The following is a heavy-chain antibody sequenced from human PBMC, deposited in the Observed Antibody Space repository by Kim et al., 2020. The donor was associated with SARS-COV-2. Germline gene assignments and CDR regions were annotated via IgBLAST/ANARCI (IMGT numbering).Heavy chain of an antibody. J-gene: IGHJ4*02. CDR3: SNLDESGGYYQDY. Sequence: DYRSAVKGRLTMSRDKSENTVYLQMNSLKTEDTAMYYCSNLDESGGYYQDYWGQGTLVTVSS. D-gene: IGHD3-22*01. V-gene: IGHV3-15*01.